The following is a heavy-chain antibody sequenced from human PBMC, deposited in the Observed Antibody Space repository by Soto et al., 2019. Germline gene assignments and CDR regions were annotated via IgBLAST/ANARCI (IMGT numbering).Heavy chain of an antibody. CDR3: AKPRTYYYDSSGAFQH. Sequence: GGSLRLSCAASGFTFSDYYMSWIRQAPGKGLEWVSYISSSGSTIYYADSVKGRFTISRDNAKNSLYLQMNSLRAEDTTVYYYAKPRTYYYDSSGAFQHWGQGTLVTVSS. CDR1: GFTFSDYY. V-gene: IGHV3-11*01. CDR2: ISSSGSTI. D-gene: IGHD3-22*01. J-gene: IGHJ1*01.